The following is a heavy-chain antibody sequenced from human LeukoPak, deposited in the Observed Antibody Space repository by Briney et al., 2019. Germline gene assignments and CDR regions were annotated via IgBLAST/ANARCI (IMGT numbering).Heavy chain of an antibody. Sequence: SSQTLSLTCTVSGGSISSGGYYWSWIRQHPGKGLEWIGYIYYSGSTYYNPSLKSRVTKSVDTSKNQFSLKLSSVTAPDTAVYYCARARPDYYYDSSGYYSPFSFFDYWGQGTLVTVSS. CDR2: IYYSGST. D-gene: IGHD3-22*01. J-gene: IGHJ4*02. CDR1: GGSISSGGYY. CDR3: ARARPDYYYDSSGYYSPFSFFDY. V-gene: IGHV4-31*03.